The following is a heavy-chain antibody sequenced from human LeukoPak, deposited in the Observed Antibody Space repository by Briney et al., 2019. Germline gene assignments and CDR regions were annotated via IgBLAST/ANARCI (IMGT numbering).Heavy chain of an antibody. D-gene: IGHD2-21*01. V-gene: IGHV1-69*05. CDR1: GGTFSSYA. Sequence: SVKVSCKASGGTFSSYAISWVRQAPGQGLEWMGRLIPTFGTANYAQKFQGRVSITTDESTSTAYMELSSLRSEDAALYYCARDFRGDSCGGDCFAYWGQGTLVTVSS. CDR2: LIPTFGTA. J-gene: IGHJ4*02. CDR3: ARDFRGDSCGGDCFAY.